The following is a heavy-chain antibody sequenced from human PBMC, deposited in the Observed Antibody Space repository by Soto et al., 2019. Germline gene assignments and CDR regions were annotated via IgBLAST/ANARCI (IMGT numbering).Heavy chain of an antibody. CDR1: GYTFTSYC. J-gene: IGHJ5*02. D-gene: IGHD2-2*01. Sequence: ASVQVSRKASGYTFTSYCISWVRQAPGQGLEWMGWISAYNGNTNYVQKFQGRVTMTTDTSTSTAYMELRSLRSDDTAVYYCARDRCSSTSCSINWFDPWGQGTLVTVSS. CDR2: ISAYNGNT. V-gene: IGHV1-18*01. CDR3: ARDRCSSTSCSINWFDP.